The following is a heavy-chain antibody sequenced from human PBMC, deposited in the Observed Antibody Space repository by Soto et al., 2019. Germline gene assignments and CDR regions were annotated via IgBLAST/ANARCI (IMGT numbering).Heavy chain of an antibody. CDR3: AKHPYHIAAAVSDYYYYYMDV. CDR2: ISGSGGST. D-gene: IGHD6-13*01. J-gene: IGHJ6*03. CDR1: GFTFSSYA. V-gene: IGHV3-23*01. Sequence: GGSLRLSCAASGFTFSSYAMSWVRQAPGKGLEWVSAISGSGGSTYYADSVKGRFTISRDNSKNTLYLQMNSLRAEDTAVYYCAKHPYHIAAAVSDYYYYYMDVLGKGTTVTVSS.